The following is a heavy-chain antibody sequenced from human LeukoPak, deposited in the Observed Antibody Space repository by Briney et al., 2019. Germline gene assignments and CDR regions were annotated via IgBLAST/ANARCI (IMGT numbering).Heavy chain of an antibody. CDR3: LKGGPADGGGGPP. V-gene: IGHV3-23*01. Sequence: GGSLRLSCAASGFTFSDHAMSWVRQAPAKGLEWVSSINGNGGGSYYIDSVKGRFTVSRDNSENALYLQMNNLRTEDTAVYFCLKGGPADGGGGPPGAQGPLVTVFS. D-gene: IGHD3-16*01. CDR2: INGNGGGS. J-gene: IGHJ5*02. CDR1: GFTFSDHA.